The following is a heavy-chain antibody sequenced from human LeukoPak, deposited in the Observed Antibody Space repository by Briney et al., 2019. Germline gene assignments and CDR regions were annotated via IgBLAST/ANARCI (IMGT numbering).Heavy chain of an antibody. D-gene: IGHD6-19*01. CDR1: GFTFSGYA. CDR2: ISPSADST. CDR3: AKDQGYNSAWYSRDGFDI. Sequence: GGSLRLSCAASGFTFSGYAMSWVRQAPGKGLEWVSAISPSADSTFHADSGKGRFTISRDNSKNTLYLQMNSLRAEDTAIYYCAKDQGYNSAWYSRDGFDIWGQGTVVTVSS. V-gene: IGHV3-23*01. J-gene: IGHJ3*02.